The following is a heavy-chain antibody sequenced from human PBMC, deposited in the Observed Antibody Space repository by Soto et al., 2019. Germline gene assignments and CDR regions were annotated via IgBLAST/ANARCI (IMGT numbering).Heavy chain of an antibody. J-gene: IGHJ5*02. CDR1: GGTFSSYA. V-gene: IGHV1-69*13. Sequence: EASVKVSCKASGGTFSSYAISWARQAPGQGLEWMGGIIPIFGTANYAQKFQGRVTITADESTSTAYMELSSLRSEDTAVYYCARHLVVVAATANWFDPWGHGTLVTVSS. CDR3: ARHLVVVAATANWFDP. CDR2: IIPIFGTA. D-gene: IGHD2-15*01.